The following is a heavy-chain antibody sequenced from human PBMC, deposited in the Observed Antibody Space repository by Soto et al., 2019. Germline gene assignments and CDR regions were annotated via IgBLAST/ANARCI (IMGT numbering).Heavy chain of an antibody. D-gene: IGHD3-10*01. CDR1: GFTFSSYG. V-gene: IGHV3-30*18. CDR2: ISYDGSNK. CDR3: AKVSPGWFGELPPDY. Sequence: GGSLRLSCAASGFTFSSYGMHWVRQAPGKGLEWVAVISYDGSNKYYAESVKGRFTISRDNSKNTLYLQMNSLRAEDTAVYYCAKVSPGWFGELPPDYWGQGTLVTVSS. J-gene: IGHJ4*02.